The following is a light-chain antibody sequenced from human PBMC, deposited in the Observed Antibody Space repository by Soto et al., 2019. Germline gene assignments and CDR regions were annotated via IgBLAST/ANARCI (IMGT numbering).Light chain of an antibody. J-gene: IGKJ4*01. CDR3: QQANSVPLT. Sequence: DIQMTQSPSSVSASVGDRVTITCRASQGIRSWLAWYQQKPEKAPKLVIYDASSLQSGVPSRFSGSGSGTDFTLTISSLQPEDFATYDCQQANSVPLTFGGGTKVEI. CDR2: DAS. CDR1: QGIRSW. V-gene: IGKV1-12*01.